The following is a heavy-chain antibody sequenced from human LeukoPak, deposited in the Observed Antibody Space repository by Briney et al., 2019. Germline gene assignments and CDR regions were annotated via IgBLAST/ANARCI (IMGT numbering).Heavy chain of an antibody. V-gene: IGHV3-7*05. Sequence: GGSLRLSCSASGFTLNTYWMSWVRQAPGKGLEWVANINQDGSEKYSVDSVKGRFTISRDNAKNLLYLQMNTLRAEDTAVYYCARVRGDTGGNSDYWGQGTLVTVSS. CDR3: ARVRGDTGGNSDY. CDR2: INQDGSEK. J-gene: IGHJ4*02. D-gene: IGHD4-23*01. CDR1: GFTLNTYW.